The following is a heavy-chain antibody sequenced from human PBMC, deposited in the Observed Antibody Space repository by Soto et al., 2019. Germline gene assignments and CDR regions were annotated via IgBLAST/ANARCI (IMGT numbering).Heavy chain of an antibody. V-gene: IGHV3-23*01. CDR2: ISGSGGST. D-gene: IGHD6-13*01. CDR3: AKGSPQLYSSSWYAYFDY. CDR1: GFTFSSYA. Sequence: PGGSLRLSCAASGFTFSSYAMSWVRQAPGKGLEWVSAISGSGGSTYYADSVKGRFTISRDNSKNTLYLQMNSLRAEDTAVYYCAKGSPQLYSSSWYAYFDYWGQGTLVTVSS. J-gene: IGHJ4*02.